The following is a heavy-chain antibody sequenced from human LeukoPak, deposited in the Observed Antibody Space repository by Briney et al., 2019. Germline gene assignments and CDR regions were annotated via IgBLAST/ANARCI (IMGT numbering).Heavy chain of an antibody. Sequence: GTLRLSCAASGFTFSSYGMSWIRQPPGKGLEWIGYIYYSGSTNYNPSLKSRVTISVDTSKNQFSLKLSSVTAADTAVYYCARDSGYYDSSGYLSYFDYWGQGTLVTVSS. V-gene: IGHV4-59*01. CDR3: ARDSGYYDSSGYLSYFDY. D-gene: IGHD3-22*01. J-gene: IGHJ4*02. CDR1: GFTFSSYG. CDR2: IYYSGST.